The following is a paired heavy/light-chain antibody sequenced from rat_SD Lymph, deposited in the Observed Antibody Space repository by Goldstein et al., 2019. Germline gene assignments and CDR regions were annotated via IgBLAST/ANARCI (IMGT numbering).Heavy chain of an antibody. Sequence: EVQLVESGGGLVQPGRSLKLSCVASGFTFSNYGMNWIRQAPGKGLEWVAYISSGSSYIYYAETVKGRFTISRDNAKNTLYLQMTSLRSEDTALYYCARHVSGVGDWFAYWGQGTLVTVS. CDR2: ISSGSSYI. CDR3: ARHVSGVGDWFAY. V-gene: IGHV5-34*01. CDR1: GFTFSNYG. D-gene: IGHD4-3*01. J-gene: IGHJ3*01.
Light chain of an antibody. CDR3: QQYNNYWT. J-gene: IGKJ1*01. CDR1: EDIYSN. V-gene: IGKV12S34*01. Sequence: DIQMTQSPASLSASLGETVTIECRASEDIYSNLAWYQQKPGNSPQLLIYDANSLADGVPSRFSGSGSGTQYSLKINSLQSEDVASYFCQQYNNYWTFGGGTKLELK. CDR2: DAN.